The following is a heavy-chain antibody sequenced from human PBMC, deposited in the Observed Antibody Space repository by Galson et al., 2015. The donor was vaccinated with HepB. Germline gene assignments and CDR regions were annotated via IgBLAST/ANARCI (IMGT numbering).Heavy chain of an antibody. D-gene: IGHD5-24*01. Sequence: SLRLSCAASGFTFSSYGMHWVRQAPGKGLEWVAVISYDGSNKYYADSVKGRFTISRDNSKNTLYLQMNSLRAEDTAVYYCAKGEEMATGWDPRPDLAFWGQGTLVTVSS. CDR1: GFTFSSYG. CDR2: ISYDGSNK. J-gene: IGHJ4*02. CDR3: AKGEEMATGWDPRPDLAF. V-gene: IGHV3-30*18.